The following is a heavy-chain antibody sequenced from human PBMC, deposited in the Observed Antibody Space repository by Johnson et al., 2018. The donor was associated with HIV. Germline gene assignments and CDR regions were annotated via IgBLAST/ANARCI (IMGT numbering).Heavy chain of an antibody. J-gene: IGHJ3*02. CDR2: INQYGSEE. Sequence: VQLVESGGGVVQPGRSLRLSCAASGFTFSSYAMHWVRQAPGKGLEWVANINQYGSEEYYVDSVKGRFTISRDNAKNSLNLQMNSLRDEDTAVYYCARYSGSYLPDAFDIWGQGTMVTVSS. CDR1: GFTFSSYA. V-gene: IGHV3-7*01. CDR3: ARYSGSYLPDAFDI. D-gene: IGHD1-26*01.